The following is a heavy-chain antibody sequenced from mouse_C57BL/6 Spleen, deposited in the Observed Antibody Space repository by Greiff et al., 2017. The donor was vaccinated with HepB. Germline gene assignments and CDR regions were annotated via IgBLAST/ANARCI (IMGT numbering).Heavy chain of an antibody. Sequence: QVQLQQSGAELVKPGASVKLSCKASGYTFTSYWMHWVKQRPGQGLEWIGMIHPNSGSTNYNEKFKSKATLTVDKSSSTAYMQLSSLTSGDSAVYCGARRTGTGYFDVWGTGTTVTVSS. J-gene: IGHJ1*03. CDR3: ARRTGTGYFDV. CDR2: IHPNSGST. V-gene: IGHV1-64*01. D-gene: IGHD4-1*01. CDR1: GYTFTSYW.